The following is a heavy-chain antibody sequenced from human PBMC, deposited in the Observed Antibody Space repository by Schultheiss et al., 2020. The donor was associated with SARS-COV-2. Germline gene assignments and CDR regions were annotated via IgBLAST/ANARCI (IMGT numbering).Heavy chain of an antibody. J-gene: IGHJ4*02. CDR3: ARDFSSQAAVSSPAFDY. CDR1: GGSISSGGYY. Sequence: SETLSLTCTVSGGSISSGGYYWSWIRQPAGKGLEWIGRIYTSGSTNYNPSLKSRVTMSVDTSKNQFSLKLSSVTAADTAVYYCARDFSSQAAVSSPAFDYWGQGTLVTVSS. CDR2: IYTSGST. D-gene: IGHD2-15*01. V-gene: IGHV4-61*02.